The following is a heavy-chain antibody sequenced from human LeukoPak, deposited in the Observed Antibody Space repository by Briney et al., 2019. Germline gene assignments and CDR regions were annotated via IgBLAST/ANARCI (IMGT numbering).Heavy chain of an antibody. D-gene: IGHD6-19*01. CDR2: IKQDGSEK. V-gene: IGHV3-7*01. CDR3: AGDSSGWPYYFDY. Sequence: GSLRLSCAASGFTFDDYAMHWVRQAPGKGLEWVANIKQDGSEKYYVDSVKGRFTISRDNAKNSLYLQMNSLRAEDTAVYYCAGDSSGWPYYFDYWGQGTLVTVSS. J-gene: IGHJ4*02. CDR1: GFTFDDYA.